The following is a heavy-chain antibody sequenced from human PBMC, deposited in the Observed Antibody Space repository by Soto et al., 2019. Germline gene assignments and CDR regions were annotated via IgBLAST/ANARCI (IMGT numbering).Heavy chain of an antibody. CDR3: AKDLRGWLQLHGFDY. V-gene: IGHV3-23*01. CDR1: GFTFSSYA. Sequence: EVQLLESGGGLVQPGGSLRVSCAASGFTFSSYAMSWVRQAPGKGLEWVSGISGSGGSTYYADSAKGRFTISRDNSKNTLYLQMNSLRAEDTAVYYCAKDLRGWLQLHGFDYWGQGTLVTVSS. D-gene: IGHD5-18*01. J-gene: IGHJ4*02. CDR2: ISGSGGST.